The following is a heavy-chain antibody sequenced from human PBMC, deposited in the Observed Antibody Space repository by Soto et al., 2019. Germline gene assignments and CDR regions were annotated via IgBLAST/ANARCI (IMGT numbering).Heavy chain of an antibody. J-gene: IGHJ5*02. Sequence: ASVKVSCKASGYTFTGYFMHWVRQAPGEGLAWMGWINPNSGATKYAPKFQGRVTMTRDTSNRTAYLELSRLTSDDTAIYYCARGGGTTLAPLPWGQGTPVTVSS. D-gene: IGHD3-16*01. CDR2: INPNSGAT. V-gene: IGHV1-2*02. CDR3: ARGGGTTLAPLP. CDR1: GYTFTGYF.